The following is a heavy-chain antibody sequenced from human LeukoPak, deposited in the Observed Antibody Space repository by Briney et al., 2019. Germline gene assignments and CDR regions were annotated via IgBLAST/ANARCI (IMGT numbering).Heavy chain of an antibody. CDR3: ARVRYYDSSGYYSFDY. CDR1: GYTFTSYG. CDR2: ISAYNGNA. J-gene: IGHJ4*02. Sequence: ASVKVSCKASGYTFTSYGTSWVRQAPGQGLEWMGWISAYNGNANYAQKLQGRVTVTTDTSTSTAYMELRSLRSDDTAVYYCARVRYYDSSGYYSFDYWGQGTLVTVSS. V-gene: IGHV1-18*01. D-gene: IGHD3-22*01.